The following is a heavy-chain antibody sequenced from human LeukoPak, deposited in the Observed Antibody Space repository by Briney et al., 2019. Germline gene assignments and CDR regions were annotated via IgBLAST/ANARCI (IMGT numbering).Heavy chain of an antibody. CDR1: GGSFSGYY. D-gene: IGHD5-18*01. V-gene: IGHV4-34*01. CDR2: INHSGST. CDR3: ARVWLAFDY. Sequence: SETLSLTCAVYGGSFSGYYWSWIRQPPGKGLEWIGEINHSGSTDYNPSLKSRVTISVDTSKNQFSLKLSSVTAADTAVYYCARVWLAFDYWGQGTLVTVSS. J-gene: IGHJ4*02.